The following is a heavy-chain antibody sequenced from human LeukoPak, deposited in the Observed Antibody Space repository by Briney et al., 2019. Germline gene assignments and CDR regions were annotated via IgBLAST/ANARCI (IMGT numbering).Heavy chain of an antibody. Sequence: GRSLRLSCVASGFTSNDYAIHWVRQAPGKGLEWVAVISYDETDKYYADSVKGRFTISRDNSKNTLYLQMSSLRPEDTAVYYCARGGGGGSYWTLEGMDVWGQGTTVTVSS. D-gene: IGHD1-26*01. CDR2: ISYDETDK. V-gene: IGHV3-30-3*01. CDR3: ARGGGGGSYWTLEGMDV. CDR1: GFTSNDYA. J-gene: IGHJ6*02.